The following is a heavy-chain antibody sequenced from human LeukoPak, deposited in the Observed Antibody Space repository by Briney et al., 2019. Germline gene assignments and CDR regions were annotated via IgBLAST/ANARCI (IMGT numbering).Heavy chain of an antibody. CDR1: GGSIRSSYYY. CDR3: ARERQLEAWDY. D-gene: IGHD6-13*01. CDR2: IYDSGST. V-gene: IGHV4-39*01. Sequence: PSETLSLTCTVSGGSIRSSYYYWGWIRQPPGKGLEWIGSIYDSGSTYYNPSLKSRVTISVDTSKNQFSLKLSSVTAADTAVYYCARERQLEAWDYWGQGTLVTVSS. J-gene: IGHJ4*02.